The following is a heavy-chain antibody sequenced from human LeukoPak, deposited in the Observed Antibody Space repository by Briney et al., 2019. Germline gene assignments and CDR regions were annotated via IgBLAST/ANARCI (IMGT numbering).Heavy chain of an antibody. D-gene: IGHD5-18*01. CDR2: INSDGSST. J-gene: IGHJ4*02. V-gene: IGHV3-74*01. CDR1: GFTFSSYW. CDR3: ARAGGYSYGSPPDY. Sequence: PGGSLRLSCAASGFTFSSYWMHWVRHAPGKGLVWVSRINSDGSSTSYADSVKGRFTISRDNAKNTLYLQMNSLRAEDTAVYYCARAGGYSYGSPPDYWGQGTLVTVSS.